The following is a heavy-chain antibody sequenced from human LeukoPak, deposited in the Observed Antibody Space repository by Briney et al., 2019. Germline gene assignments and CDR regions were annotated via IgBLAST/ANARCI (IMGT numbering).Heavy chain of an antibody. CDR3: ATGRAYSSVDY. J-gene: IGHJ4*02. D-gene: IGHD6-19*01. CDR1: GGSISSYY. V-gene: IGHV4-59*01. Sequence: PSETLSLTCTDSGGSISSYYWSWLRQPPGKGLEWIGCIYYNGSTNYNPSLKSRVTISVDTSKNQFSLKLSSVTAADTAVYYCATGRAYSSVDYWGQGTLVTVSS. CDR2: IYYNGST.